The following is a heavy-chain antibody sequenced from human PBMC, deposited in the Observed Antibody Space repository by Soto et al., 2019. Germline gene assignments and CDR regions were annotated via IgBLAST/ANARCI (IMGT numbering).Heavy chain of an antibody. V-gene: IGHV3-30-3*01. Sequence: QVQLVESGGGVVQPGRSLRLSCAASGFTFSSYAMHWVRQAPGQGLEWVAVISYDESNKSYADSVKGRFTISRDNSKSTLSLQMNSLRAEDTAVYYCARGGSGTYATFDYWGQGTLVTVSS. CDR3: ARGGSGTYATFDY. D-gene: IGHD1-26*01. CDR2: ISYDESNK. CDR1: GFTFSSYA. J-gene: IGHJ4*02.